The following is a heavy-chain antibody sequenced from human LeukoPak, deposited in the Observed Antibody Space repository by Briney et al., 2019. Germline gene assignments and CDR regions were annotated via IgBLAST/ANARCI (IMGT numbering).Heavy chain of an antibody. CDR3: AKSDTQWLVHYYYYYMDV. D-gene: IGHD6-19*01. J-gene: IGHJ6*03. CDR2: ISGSGGST. Sequence: GGSLRLSCAASGFTFSSYAMSWVRQAPGKGLEWVSAISGSGGSTYYADSVKGRFTISRDNSKNTLYLQMNSLRAEDTAVYFCAKSDTQWLVHYYYYYMDVWGKGTTVTVSS. V-gene: IGHV3-23*01. CDR1: GFTFSSYA.